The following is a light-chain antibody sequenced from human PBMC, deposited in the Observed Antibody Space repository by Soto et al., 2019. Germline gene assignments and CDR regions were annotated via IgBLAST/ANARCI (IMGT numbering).Light chain of an antibody. CDR1: TGAVTSGYY. Sequence: QAVVTQEPSLTVSPGGTVTLTCASSTGAVTSGYYPNWFQQKPGQAPRALIYSTSNKYSWTPARFSGSLLGGKAALTLSGVQPEDEAEYYCLLYYGGAYVFGTGTKVTVL. V-gene: IGLV7-43*01. CDR3: LLYYGGAYV. CDR2: STS. J-gene: IGLJ1*01.